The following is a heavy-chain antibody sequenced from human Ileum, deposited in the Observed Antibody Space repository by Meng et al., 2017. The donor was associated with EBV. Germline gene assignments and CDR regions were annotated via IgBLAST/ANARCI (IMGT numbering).Heavy chain of an antibody. J-gene: IGHJ5*02. CDR2: INAGNGNT. Sequence: HVQCVQSGAEVKKPGASVKVSCKASGYTFINYAIHWVRQAPGQGLEWMGWINAGNGNTKFSQTFQGRVSIRRDTSASTVYMELSSLRSEDTAVYYCARDLRYGLKLLPYYSDPWGQGTLVTVSS. D-gene: IGHD2/OR15-2a*01. CDR1: GYTFINYA. V-gene: IGHV1-3*01. CDR3: ARDLRYGLKLLPYYSDP.